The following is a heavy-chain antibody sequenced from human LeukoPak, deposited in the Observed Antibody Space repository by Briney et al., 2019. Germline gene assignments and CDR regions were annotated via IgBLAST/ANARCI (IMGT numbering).Heavy chain of an antibody. J-gene: IGHJ4*02. D-gene: IGHD6-19*01. CDR2: INHSGST. CDR1: GGSFSGYY. V-gene: IGHV4-34*01. CDR3: ARVAGRYSSGWYLY. Sequence: PSETLSLTCAVYGGSFSGYYWSWIRQPPGKGLEWIGEINHSGSTNYNPSLKSRVTISVDTSKNQFSLKLSSVTAADTAVYYCARVAGRYSSGWYLYWGQGTLVTVSS.